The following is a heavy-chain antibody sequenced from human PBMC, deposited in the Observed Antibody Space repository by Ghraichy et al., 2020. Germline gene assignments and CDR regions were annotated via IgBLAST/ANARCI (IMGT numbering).Heavy chain of an antibody. D-gene: IGHD2/OR15-2a*01. J-gene: IGHJ4*02. Sequence: GGSLRLSCAASGFTFRSSWMHWVRQAPGKGLVWVSRISSDGSITSFADSVKGRFTISRDNAKNTVYLQMNSLRAEDTAVYYCATAGGRLVAPTFWGQGTLVTVSS. CDR1: GFTFRSSW. CDR2: ISSDGSIT. CDR3: ATAGGRLVAPTF. V-gene: IGHV3-74*01.